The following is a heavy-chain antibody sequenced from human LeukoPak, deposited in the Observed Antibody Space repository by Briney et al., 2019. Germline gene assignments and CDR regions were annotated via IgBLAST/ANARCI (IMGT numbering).Heavy chain of an antibody. CDR1: GASISDYY. D-gene: IGHD1-7*01. V-gene: IGHV4-59*08. J-gene: IGHJ4*02. CDR2: VSYSGST. Sequence: SETLSLTCSVSGASISDYYWSWIRQPPGKGLEWIGYVSYSGSTNYKASLQSRVTISVDTSKNQISLKLNFVSAADTAVYYCARHTGGTTYDIWGQGTLVTVSS. CDR3: ARHTGGTTYDI.